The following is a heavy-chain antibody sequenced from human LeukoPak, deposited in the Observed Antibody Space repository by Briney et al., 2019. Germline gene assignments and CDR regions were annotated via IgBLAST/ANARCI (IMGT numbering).Heavy chain of an antibody. CDR2: INHSGST. CDR1: GGSFSGYY. D-gene: IGHD2-21*01. Sequence: PSETLSLTCAVYGGSFSGYYWSWIRQPPGKGLEWIGEINHSGSTNYNPSLKSRVTISVDTSKNQFSLKLSSVTAADTAVYYCARGIWATFDYWGQGTLVTVSS. J-gene: IGHJ4*02. CDR3: ARGIWATFDY. V-gene: IGHV4-34*01.